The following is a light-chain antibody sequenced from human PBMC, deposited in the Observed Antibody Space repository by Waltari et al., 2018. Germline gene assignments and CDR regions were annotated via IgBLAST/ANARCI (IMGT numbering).Light chain of an antibody. Sequence: EIVLTQSPGTLSLSPGERATLSCRASQSVTNSFLAWSRPKPGRAPRLLIFGAFNRATGIPDRFSGSGSGTDFTLTISRLEAEDSAVYYCQQYGNSTGLTFGGGTKVEIK. V-gene: IGKV3-20*01. CDR3: QQYGNSTGLT. CDR1: QSVTNSF. J-gene: IGKJ4*01. CDR2: GAF.